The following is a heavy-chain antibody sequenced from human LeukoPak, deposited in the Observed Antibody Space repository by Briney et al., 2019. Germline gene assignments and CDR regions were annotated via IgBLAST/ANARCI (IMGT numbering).Heavy chain of an antibody. CDR3: ASYYYDSSGYAFDI. D-gene: IGHD3-22*01. CDR2: SSYNGNT. CDR1: GAYFTNYY. V-gene: IGHV4-59*01. Sequence: SETLSLTCTVSGAYFTNYYWSFIRQPPGKGLEWIGFSSYNGNTNYNPSLKSRVTISVDTSKNQFSLKLSSVTAADTAVYYCASYYYDSSGYAFDIWGQGTMVTVSS. J-gene: IGHJ3*02.